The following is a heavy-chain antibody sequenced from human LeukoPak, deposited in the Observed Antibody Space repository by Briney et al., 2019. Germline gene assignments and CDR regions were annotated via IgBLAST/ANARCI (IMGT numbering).Heavy chain of an antibody. CDR3: VGDRSGSYPYYFDF. D-gene: IGHD1-26*01. J-gene: IGHJ4*02. Sequence: GGSLRLSCTASGFTFSDYSMNWVRQAPGQGLDWVSSISSRSAYISYADSVKGRFTISRDNAKNSLYLEMNSLRAEDTAVYFCVGDRSGSYPYYFDFWGQGTLVTASS. CDR1: GFTFSDYS. CDR2: ISSRSAYI. V-gene: IGHV3-21*01.